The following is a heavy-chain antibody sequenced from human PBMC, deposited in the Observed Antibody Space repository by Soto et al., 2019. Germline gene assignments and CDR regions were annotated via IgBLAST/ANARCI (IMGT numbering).Heavy chain of an antibody. J-gene: IGHJ4*02. CDR2: ISGSGGST. CDR3: TKGPPPPYSSTWYYFDY. CDR1: GFTFSSYA. Sequence: GGSLRLSCAASGFTFSSYAMSWVRQAPGRGLECVSSISGSGGSTYYADSVKGRFTISRDNSKNTLYLQMISLTAEDTAIYYCTKGPPPPYSSTWYYFDYWGQGTLVTVS. D-gene: IGHD6-13*01. V-gene: IGHV3-23*01.